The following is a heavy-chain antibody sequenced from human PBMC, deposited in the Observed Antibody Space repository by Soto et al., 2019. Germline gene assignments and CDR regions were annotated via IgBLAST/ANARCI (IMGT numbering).Heavy chain of an antibody. Sequence: PGGSLRLSCAASGFTFDDYAMHWVRQAPGKGLEWVSGISWNSGSIGYADSVKGRFTISRDNAKNSLYLQMNSLRAEDTALYYCAKDGALSGSEYFQHRGQGTLVTVSS. D-gene: IGHD5-12*01. CDR2: ISWNSGSI. J-gene: IGHJ1*01. V-gene: IGHV3-9*01. CDR3: AKDGALSGSEYFQH. CDR1: GFTFDDYA.